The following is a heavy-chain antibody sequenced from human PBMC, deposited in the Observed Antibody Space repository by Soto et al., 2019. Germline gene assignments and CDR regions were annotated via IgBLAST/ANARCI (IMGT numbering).Heavy chain of an antibody. D-gene: IGHD5-12*01. CDR2: INPSGGST. CDR1: GYTFTSYY. J-gene: IGHJ6*02. V-gene: IGHV1-46*01. CDR3: ARLSGYASDYYYGIDV. Sequence: ASVKVSCKASGYTFTSYYMHWVRQAPGQGLEWMGIINPSGGSTSYAQKFQGRVTMTRDTSTSTVYMELSSLKASDTAIYYCARLSGYASDYYYGIDVWGQGTTVTVSS.